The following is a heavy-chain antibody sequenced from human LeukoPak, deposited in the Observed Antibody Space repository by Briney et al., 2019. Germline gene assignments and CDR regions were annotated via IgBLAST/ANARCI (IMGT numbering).Heavy chain of an antibody. CDR2: ISGSGGST. CDR3: AKAGGTDYGDYYYYGMDV. J-gene: IGHJ6*02. D-gene: IGHD4-17*01. CDR1: GFTFSSYA. Sequence: GGSLRLSCAASGFTFSSYAMSWVRQAPGKGLEWVSAISGSGGSTYYADSVKGRFTISRDNSKNTLYLQMNSLRAEDTAVYYCAKAGGTDYGDYYYYGMDVWGQGTTVTVSS. V-gene: IGHV3-23*01.